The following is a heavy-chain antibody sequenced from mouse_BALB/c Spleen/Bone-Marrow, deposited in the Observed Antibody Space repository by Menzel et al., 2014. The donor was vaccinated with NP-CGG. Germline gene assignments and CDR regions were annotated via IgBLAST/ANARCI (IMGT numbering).Heavy chain of an antibody. CDR1: RFTFTDYY. D-gene: IGHD2-3*01. V-gene: IGHV7-3*02. CDR2: IRNKANGYTT. CDR3: ARYDGYSDNAMDY. Sequence: EVKLMESGGGLVQPGSSLILSCATSRFTFTDYYMNWVRQPPGKALEWLGFIRNKANGYTTEFSASVKGRFTISRDNSQSILYLQMNTLRAEDSATYYCARYDGYSDNAMDYWGQGTSVTVSS. J-gene: IGHJ4*01.